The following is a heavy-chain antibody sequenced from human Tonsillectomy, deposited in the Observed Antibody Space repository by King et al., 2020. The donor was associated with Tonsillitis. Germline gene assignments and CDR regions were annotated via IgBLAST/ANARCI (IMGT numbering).Heavy chain of an antibody. CDR1: GFTFDDYA. J-gene: IGHJ4*02. CDR2: ISWDSGII. V-gene: IGHV3-9*01. D-gene: IGHD3-10*01. CDR3: AKDKGITMVRGYDY. Sequence: VQLVESGGGLVQPGRSLRLSCAASGFTFDDYAMHWVRQAPGKGLELVSGISWDSGIIDYADSVKGRFTISRDNAKNSLYLQMNSLRAEDTALCYCAKDKGITMVRGYDYWGQGTLVTVSS.